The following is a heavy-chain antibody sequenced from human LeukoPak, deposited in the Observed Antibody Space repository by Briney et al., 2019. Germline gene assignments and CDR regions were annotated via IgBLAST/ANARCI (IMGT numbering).Heavy chain of an antibody. V-gene: IGHV4-34*01. J-gene: IGHJ6*02. CDR2: INHSGST. D-gene: IGHD2-2*01. Sequence: SETLSLTCAVYGGSFSGYYWSWIRQPPGKGLEWIGEINHSGSTNYNPSLKSRVTISVDTSKSQFSLKLSSVTAADTAVYYCARLTSYYYYGMDVWGQGTTVTVSS. CDR1: GGSFSGYY. CDR3: ARLTSYYYYGMDV.